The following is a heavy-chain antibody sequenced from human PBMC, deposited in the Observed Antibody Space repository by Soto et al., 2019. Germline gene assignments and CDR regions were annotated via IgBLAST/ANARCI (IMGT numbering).Heavy chain of an antibody. CDR1: GYTFTSYG. Sequence: ASVKVSCKASGYTFTSYGISWVRQAPGQGLEWMGWISAYNGNTNYAQKLQGRVTMTTDTSTSTAYMELRSLRSDDTAVYYCAREREVGGYSNLLASFHVAPNMDVWGKGTTVTVSS. J-gene: IGHJ6*03. D-gene: IGHD4-4*01. V-gene: IGHV1-18*01. CDR3: AREREVGGYSNLLASFHVAPNMDV. CDR2: ISAYNGNT.